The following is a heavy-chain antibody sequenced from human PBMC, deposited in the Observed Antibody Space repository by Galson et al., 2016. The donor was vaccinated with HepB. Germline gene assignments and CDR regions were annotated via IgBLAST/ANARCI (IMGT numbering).Heavy chain of an antibody. CDR2: IILSDGTT. J-gene: IGHJ4*02. V-gene: IGHV1-46*01. CDR3: ARDNGHHSFDY. CDR1: GYTFTNDY. D-gene: IGHD2-8*01. Sequence: SVKVSCKAPGYTFTNDYMHWVRQAPGQGLEWMGRIILSDGTTIHAQEFQGRVTMTRDMSTSAVFLELSSLGSDDTALYYCARDNGHHSFDYWGQGTLVTVSS.